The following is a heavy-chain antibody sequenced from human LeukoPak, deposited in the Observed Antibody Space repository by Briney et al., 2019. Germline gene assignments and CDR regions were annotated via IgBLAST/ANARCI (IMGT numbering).Heavy chain of an antibody. V-gene: IGHV3-21*04. CDR2: ISSSSSYI. CDR1: GFTFSSYS. D-gene: IGHD6-6*01. Sequence: GGSLRLSCAASGFTFSSYSMNWVRQAPGKGLEWVSSISSSSSYIYYADSVKGRFTISRDNSKNTLYLQMNSLRAEDTAVYYCAKDPLGRIAARYYSDYWGQGTLVTVSS. J-gene: IGHJ4*02. CDR3: AKDPLGRIAARYYSDY.